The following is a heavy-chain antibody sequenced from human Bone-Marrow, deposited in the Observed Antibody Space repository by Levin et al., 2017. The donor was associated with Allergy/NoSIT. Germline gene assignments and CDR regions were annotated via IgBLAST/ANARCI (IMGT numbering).Heavy chain of an antibody. V-gene: IGHV4-59*01. Sequence: SETLSLTCTVSGGPISSYYWTWIRQPPGEGLQWIGNIYHSGSTNYNSSLKSRVTISVDTAKNEISLNLTSVNAADTAVYYCARGRTVASLHDFWGQGTLVTVSS. CDR3: ARGRTVASLHDF. CDR2: IYHSGST. J-gene: IGHJ4*02. D-gene: IGHD3/OR15-3a*01. CDR1: GGPISSYY.